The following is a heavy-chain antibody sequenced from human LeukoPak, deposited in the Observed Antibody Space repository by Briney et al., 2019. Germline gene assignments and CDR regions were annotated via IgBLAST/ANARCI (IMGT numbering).Heavy chain of an antibody. V-gene: IGHV1-2*02. CDR1: GYTFTGYY. D-gene: IGHD6-19*01. CDR2: INPNSGGA. Sequence: ASVKVSCKASGYTFTGYYMHWVRQAPGQGLEWMGWINPNSGGANYAQKFQGGVTMTRDTSISTAYMELSRLRSDDTAVYYCARIKVAVAGTGSYFDYWGQGTLVTVSS. J-gene: IGHJ4*02. CDR3: ARIKVAVAGTGSYFDY.